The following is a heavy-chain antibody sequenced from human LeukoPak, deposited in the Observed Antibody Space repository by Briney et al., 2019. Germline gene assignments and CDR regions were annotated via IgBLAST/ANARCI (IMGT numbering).Heavy chain of an antibody. CDR1: GGSFSGYY. D-gene: IGHD3-9*01. V-gene: IGHV4-34*01. J-gene: IGHJ5*02. CDR2: INHSGST. CDR3: ARGKLRYFDWSDWFDP. Sequence: SETLSLTCAVYGGSFSGYYWSWIRQPPGKGLEWIGEINHSGSTNYNPSLKSRVTISVDTSKNQFSLKLSSVTAADTAVYYCARGKLRYFDWSDWFDPWGQGTLVTVSS.